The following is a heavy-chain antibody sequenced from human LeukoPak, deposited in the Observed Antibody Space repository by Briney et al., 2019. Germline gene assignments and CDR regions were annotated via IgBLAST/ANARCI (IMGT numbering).Heavy chain of an antibody. Sequence: SETLSLTCTVSGGSISSYYWSWIRQPAGKGLEWIGRFYASGSTNYNPSLKSRVTMSVDTSKNQLSLRLSSVTAADTAVYYCARGGHCSSTSCYPRDTFDIWGQGTMVTVSS. V-gene: IGHV4-4*07. J-gene: IGHJ3*02. CDR1: GGSISSYY. D-gene: IGHD2-2*01. CDR2: FYASGST. CDR3: ARGGHCSSTSCYPRDTFDI.